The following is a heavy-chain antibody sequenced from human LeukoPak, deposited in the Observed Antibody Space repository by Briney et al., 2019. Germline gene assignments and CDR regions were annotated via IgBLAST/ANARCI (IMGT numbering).Heavy chain of an antibody. J-gene: IGHJ4*02. CDR3: ARAGEAWYYFDY. CDR1: VGSISSGGYY. Sequence: SETLSLTCTVSVGSISSGGYYWSWIRQHPGKGLEWIGYIYYSGSTYYNPSLKSRVTISVDTAKNQFSLKLSSVTAADTAVYYCARAGEAWYYFDYWGQGTLVTVSS. CDR2: IYYSGST. V-gene: IGHV4-31*03. D-gene: IGHD7-27*01.